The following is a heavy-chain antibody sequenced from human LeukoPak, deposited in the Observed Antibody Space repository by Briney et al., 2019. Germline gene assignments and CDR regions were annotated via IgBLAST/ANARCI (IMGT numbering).Heavy chain of an antibody. J-gene: IGHJ3*02. CDR3: ARDPGYYDSSDYYYVGDGFDI. CDR1: GFTFSSYS. CDR2: ISSSSSYI. D-gene: IGHD3-22*01. Sequence: PGGSLRLSCAASGFTFSSYSMNWVRQAPGKGLEWVSSISSSSSYIYYADSVKGRFTISRDNAKNSLYMQMNSLRVEDTAVFYCARDPGYYDSSDYYYVGDGFDIWGQGTMVTVSS. V-gene: IGHV3-21*01.